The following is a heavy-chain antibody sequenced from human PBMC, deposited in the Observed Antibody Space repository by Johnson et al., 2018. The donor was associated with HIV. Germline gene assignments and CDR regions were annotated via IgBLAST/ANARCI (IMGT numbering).Heavy chain of an antibody. J-gene: IGHJ3*02. V-gene: IGHV3-48*01. CDR2: ISSSGSTI. D-gene: IGHD2-2*01. CDR3: ARDTDIVVVPARGDAFDI. CDR1: GFTFSSYW. Sequence: VQLVESGGGVVQPGRSLRLSCAASGFTFSSYWMSWIRQAPGKGLEWVSYISSSGSTIYYADSVKGRFTISRDNSKNTLYLQMNSLRAEDTAVYYCARDTDIVVVPARGDAFDIWGQGTMVTVSS.